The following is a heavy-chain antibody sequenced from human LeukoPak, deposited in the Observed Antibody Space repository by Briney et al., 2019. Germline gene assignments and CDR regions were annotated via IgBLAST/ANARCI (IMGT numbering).Heavy chain of an antibody. D-gene: IGHD5-12*01. CDR1: GYTFTSYY. CDR2: INPSGGST. J-gene: IGHJ4*02. CDR3: ARGLRYSGYTGLPDY. V-gene: IGHV1-46*01. Sequence: ASLKVSCKASGYTFTSYYMHCVRQSPGQGLEWMGIINPSGGSTSYAQKFQGRVTMTRDTSTSTVYMELSSLRSEDTAVYYCARGLRYSGYTGLPDYWGQGTLVTVSS.